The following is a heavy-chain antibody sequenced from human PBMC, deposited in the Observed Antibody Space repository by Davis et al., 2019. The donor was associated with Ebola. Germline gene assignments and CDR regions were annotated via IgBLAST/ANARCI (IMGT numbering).Heavy chain of an antibody. CDR1: GFTFDDYA. V-gene: IGHV3-9*01. CDR2: ISWNSGSI. CDR3: AKAPSRFLEWLFHGMDV. Sequence: GESLKISCAASGFTFDDYAMHWVRQAPGKGLEWVSGISWNSGSIGYADSVKGRFTISRDNAKNSLYLQMNSLRAEDTALYYCAKAPSRFLEWLFHGMDVWGQGTTVTVSS. J-gene: IGHJ6*02. D-gene: IGHD3-3*01.